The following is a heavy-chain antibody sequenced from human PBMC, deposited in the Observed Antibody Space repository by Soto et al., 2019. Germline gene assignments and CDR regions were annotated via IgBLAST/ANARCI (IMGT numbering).Heavy chain of an antibody. Sequence: ASVKVSCKASGYIFTAYSMHWVRQAPGQGLERMGVVNPSGGSTNYAQKFQGRITMTRDTSTSTVYMDLSSLTSEDTAVYYCAREENCSDGICYSEYFQRWGQGTLVTVSS. J-gene: IGHJ1*01. D-gene: IGHD2-15*01. CDR1: GYIFTAYS. V-gene: IGHV1-46*01. CDR2: VNPSGGST. CDR3: AREENCSDGICYSEYFQR.